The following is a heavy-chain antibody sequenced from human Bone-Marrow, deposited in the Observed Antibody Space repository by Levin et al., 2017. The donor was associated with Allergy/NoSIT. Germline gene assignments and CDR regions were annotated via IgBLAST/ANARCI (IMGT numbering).Heavy chain of an antibody. D-gene: IGHD5-18*01. CDR1: GYTLSELS. Sequence: PGESLKISCKVSGYTLSELSVHWVRQAPKKGLEWMGSFDPEDGERLFAEEFQDRVTMTEDTSTDTAYMELTSLRSGDTAVYYCAMGTTRTYTYGQFDYWGQGTLVSVSS. CDR2: FDPEDGER. V-gene: IGHV1-24*01. J-gene: IGHJ4*02. CDR3: AMGTTRTYTYGQFDY.